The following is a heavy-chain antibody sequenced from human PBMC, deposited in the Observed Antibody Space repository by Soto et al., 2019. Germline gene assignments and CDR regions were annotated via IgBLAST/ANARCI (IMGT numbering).Heavy chain of an antibody. D-gene: IGHD6-19*01. Sequence: SETLSLTCAVCGGSISSYYWSWIRQAAGKGLEWIGRIYTSGSTNYNPSLKSRVTMSVDTSKNQFSLKLSSVTAADTAVYYCARVVAGTWNGFDPWGQGTLVTVSS. J-gene: IGHJ5*02. CDR1: GGSISSYY. CDR2: IYTSGST. V-gene: IGHV4-4*07. CDR3: ARVVAGTWNGFDP.